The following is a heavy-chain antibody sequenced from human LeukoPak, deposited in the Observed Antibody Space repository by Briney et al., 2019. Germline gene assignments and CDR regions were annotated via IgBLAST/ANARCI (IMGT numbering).Heavy chain of an antibody. CDR1: GGSFSGYY. D-gene: IGHD6-19*01. CDR2: INHSGST. CDR3: ARVQWPKAHMDV. Sequence: SETLSLTCAVYGGSFSGYYWSWIRQPPGKGLEWIGEINHSGSTNYNPSLKSRVTISVDTSKNQFSLKLSSVTAADTAVYYCARVQWPKAHMDVWGKGTTVTVSS. V-gene: IGHV4-34*01. J-gene: IGHJ6*03.